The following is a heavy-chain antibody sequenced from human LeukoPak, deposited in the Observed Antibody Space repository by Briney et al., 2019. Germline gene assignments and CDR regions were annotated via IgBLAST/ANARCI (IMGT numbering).Heavy chain of an antibody. J-gene: IGHJ4*02. Sequence: GGSLRLSCAASGFTFDDYAMDWVRQAPGKGLEWVSLISGDGGSTYYADSVKGRFTISRDNSKNSLYLQMNRLRTEDTALYYCAKYSSSWYYFDYWGQGTLVTVSS. CDR3: AKYSSSWYYFDY. D-gene: IGHD6-13*01. V-gene: IGHV3-43*02. CDR1: GFTFDDYA. CDR2: ISGDGGST.